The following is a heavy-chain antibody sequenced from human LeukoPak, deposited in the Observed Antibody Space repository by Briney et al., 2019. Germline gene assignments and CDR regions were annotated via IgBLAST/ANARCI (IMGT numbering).Heavy chain of an antibody. CDR2: IIPIFGTA. V-gene: IGHV1-69*13. CDR3: ASGEGYCSGGSCYHHIDHFDY. Sequence: GASVTVSCKASGGTFSSYAISWVRQAPGQGLEWMGGIIPIFGTANYAQKFQGRVTITADESTSTAYMELSSLRSEDTAVYYCASGEGYCSGGSCYHHIDHFDYWGQGTLVTVSS. CDR1: GGTFSSYA. J-gene: IGHJ4*02. D-gene: IGHD2-15*01.